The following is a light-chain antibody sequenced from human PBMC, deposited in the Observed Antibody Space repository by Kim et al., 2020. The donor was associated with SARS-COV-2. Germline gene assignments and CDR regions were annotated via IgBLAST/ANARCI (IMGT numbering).Light chain of an antibody. CDR1: TSNIGKNY. Sequence: QMVTISCSGSTSNIGKNYVSWYQHLPGTAPKRLIYDNDKRPSGIPDRFFASKSGTAATLGITGLQTGDEADYYCGTWDSSLKIVVFGGGTKLTVL. V-gene: IGLV1-51*01. CDR2: DND. J-gene: IGLJ2*01. CDR3: GTWDSSLKIVV.